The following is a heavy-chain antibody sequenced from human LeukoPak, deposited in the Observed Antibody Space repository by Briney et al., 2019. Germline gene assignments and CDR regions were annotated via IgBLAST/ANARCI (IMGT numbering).Heavy chain of an antibody. CDR2: INSDGSST. CDR3: ARDPPTATYYFDY. Sequence: GGSLRLSCAASRFTFSTYWMHWVRQAPGKGLVWVSRINSDGSSTGYADSVKGRFTISRDNAKNTLYLQMNSLRAEDTAVYYCARDPPTATYYFDYWGEGTLVTVSS. CDR1: RFTFSTYW. V-gene: IGHV3-74*01. D-gene: IGHD5-18*01. J-gene: IGHJ4*02.